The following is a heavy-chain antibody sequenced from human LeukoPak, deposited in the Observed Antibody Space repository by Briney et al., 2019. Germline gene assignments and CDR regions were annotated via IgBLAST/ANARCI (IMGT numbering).Heavy chain of an antibody. Sequence: GSLRLSCAASGFTFSSYFMSWVRQAPGKGLEWIGEINHSGSTNYNPSLKSRVTISVDTSKNQFSLKLNSVTAADTAVYYCARRRAGLRRDLWFDPWGQGTLVTVSS. CDR3: ARRRAGLRRDLWFDP. J-gene: IGHJ5*02. CDR1: GFTFSSYF. V-gene: IGHV4-34*01. CDR2: INHSGST. D-gene: IGHD2-15*01.